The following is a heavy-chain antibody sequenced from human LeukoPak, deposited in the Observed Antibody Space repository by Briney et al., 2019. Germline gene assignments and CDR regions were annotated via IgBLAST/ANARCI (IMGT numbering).Heavy chain of an antibody. V-gene: IGHV1-2*04. CDR2: INPNSGGT. CDR3: ARGTPEYSSGWQEEAFDI. CDR1: GYTFTGYY. Sequence: ASVKVSCKASGYTFTGYYMHWVRQAPGQGLEWMGWINPNSGGTNYAQKFQGWVTMTRDRSISTAYMELSRLRSDDTAVYYCARGTPEYSSGWQEEAFDIWGQGTMVTVSS. J-gene: IGHJ3*02. D-gene: IGHD6-19*01.